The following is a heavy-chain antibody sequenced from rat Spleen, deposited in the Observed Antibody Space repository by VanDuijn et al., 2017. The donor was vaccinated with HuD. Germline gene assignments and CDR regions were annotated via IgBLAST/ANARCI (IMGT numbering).Heavy chain of an antibody. Sequence: EVQLQESGPGLVKPSQSLSLTCSVTGYSITSSYRWNWIRKFPGNKLEWMGYINSAGSTNYNPSLKSRISITRDTSKNQFFLQLHSVTTEDTATYYCAKYRFTTEYSFAYWGQGTLVTVSS. D-gene: IGHD1-5*01. J-gene: IGHJ3*01. V-gene: IGHV3-3*01. CDR3: AKYRFTTEYSFAY. CDR2: INSAGST. CDR1: GYSITSSYR.